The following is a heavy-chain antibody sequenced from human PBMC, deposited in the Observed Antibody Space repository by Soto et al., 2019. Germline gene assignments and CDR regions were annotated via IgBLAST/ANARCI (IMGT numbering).Heavy chain of an antibody. V-gene: IGHV4-4*08. J-gene: IGHJ1*01. CDR1: GGSINNAF. CDR2: IYSTGYF. Sequence: QVHLQESGPGLVEPSETLSLSCLVSGGSINNAFWNWIRHTPGRGRQWVGYIYSTGYFAYNPSLEARATVSMDKSRNQVYLRLSSVTSEVTATYSSARGNNGFLFGGQGTPVTVSS. CDR3: ARGNNGFLF. D-gene: IGHD1-20*01.